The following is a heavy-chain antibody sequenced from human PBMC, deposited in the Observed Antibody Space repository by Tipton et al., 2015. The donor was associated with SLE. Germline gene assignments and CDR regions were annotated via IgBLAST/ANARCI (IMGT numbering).Heavy chain of an antibody. V-gene: IGHV4-39*07. CDR3: ARAVGARGYYGLDV. Sequence: TLSLTCTVFGGSISSSSYYWGWIRQPPGKGLEWIGSIYYSGSTYYKPSLKSRVTISVDTSRDQFSLKMTSVTAADTAVYSCARAVGARGYYGLDVWGQGTTVTVSS. CDR1: GGSISSSSYY. CDR2: IYYSGST. D-gene: IGHD1-26*01. J-gene: IGHJ6*02.